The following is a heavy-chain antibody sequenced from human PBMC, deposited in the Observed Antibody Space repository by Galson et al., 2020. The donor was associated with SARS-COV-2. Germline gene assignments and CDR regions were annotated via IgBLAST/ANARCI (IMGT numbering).Heavy chain of an antibody. J-gene: IGHJ1*01. Sequence: ASETLSLTCTVSGGSINSSSYYCAWIRHHPGKGLDWIGLIYYSGATHYNPSLKTRLTMSLDTSENQFSLRLTSLTAADTAVYYCALVVEDYFVPVFLLDVWGHGTLVTVSS. V-gene: IGHV4-31*03. CDR2: IYYSGAT. CDR1: GGSINSSSYY. D-gene: IGHD2-15*01. CDR3: ALVVEDYFVPVFLLDV.